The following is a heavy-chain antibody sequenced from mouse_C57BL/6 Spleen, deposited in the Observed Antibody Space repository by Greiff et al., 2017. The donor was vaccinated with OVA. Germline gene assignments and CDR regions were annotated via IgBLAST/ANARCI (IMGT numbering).Heavy chain of an antibody. CDR1: GYTFTSYW. J-gene: IGHJ4*01. D-gene: IGHD2-2*01. CDR2: IYPGSGST. CDR3: VVYYGNDRGGMDY. Sequence: QVQLQQSGAELVKPGASVKMSCKASGYTFTSYWITWVKQRPGQGLEWIGDIYPGSGSTNYNEKFKSKATLTVDTSSSTAYMQLSSLTSEDSAVYYCVVYYGNDRGGMDYWGQGTTVTVSS. V-gene: IGHV1-55*01.